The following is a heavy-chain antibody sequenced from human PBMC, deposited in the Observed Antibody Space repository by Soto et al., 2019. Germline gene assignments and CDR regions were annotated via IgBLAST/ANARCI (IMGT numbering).Heavy chain of an antibody. Sequence: GASXQVSCKASCYTFTSYGISWVRRAPGQWLEWIGWISAYNGNTNYAQKLQGRVTMTTDTSTSTAYMELRSLRSADTAVYYCARDWRYDSSGYYYYYYGMDVWGQGTTVTVSS. V-gene: IGHV1-18*01. CDR3: ARDWRYDSSGYYYYYYGMDV. D-gene: IGHD3-22*01. CDR1: CYTFTSYG. CDR2: ISAYNGNT. J-gene: IGHJ6*02.